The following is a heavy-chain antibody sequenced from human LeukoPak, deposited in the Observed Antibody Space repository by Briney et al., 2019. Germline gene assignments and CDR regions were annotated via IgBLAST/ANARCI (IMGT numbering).Heavy chain of an antibody. CDR2: ISGGGGST. CDR1: GFTFSNAY. V-gene: IGHV3-23*01. Sequence: GGSLRLSCAASGFTFSNAYMNWVRQAPGKGLEWVSTISGGGGSTYYADSVKDRFTISRDNSKNTLYLQVNSLRAEDTAVYYCAKGGKWDVTPFDYWGQGTLVTVSS. CDR3: AKGGKWDVTPFDY. D-gene: IGHD1-26*01. J-gene: IGHJ4*02.